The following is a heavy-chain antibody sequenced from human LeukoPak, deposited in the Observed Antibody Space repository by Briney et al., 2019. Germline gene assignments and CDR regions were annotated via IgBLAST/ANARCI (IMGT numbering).Heavy chain of an antibody. D-gene: IGHD6-13*01. V-gene: IGHV3-66*01. CDR1: GFTVSNNY. Sequence: GGSLRLSCAASGFTVSNNYMSWVRQAPGKGLEWVSVMYRGGSTYYADSVQGRFTMSRDNSKNTLYLQMNSLRAEDMAVYYCARDGGAAAGYWGQGTLVTVSS. CDR3: ARDGGAAAGY. CDR2: MYRGGST. J-gene: IGHJ4*02.